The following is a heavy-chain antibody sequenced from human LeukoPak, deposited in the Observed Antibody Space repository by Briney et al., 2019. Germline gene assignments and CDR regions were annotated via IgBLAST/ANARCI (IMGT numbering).Heavy chain of an antibody. CDR2: INPNSGGT. Sequence: ASVKVSCKASGYTFTGYYMHWVRQAPGQGLEWMGWINPNSGGTNYAQKFQGRVTMTRDTSISTAYMELSRLRSEDTAVYYCARGGYDFWSGYLNWFDPWGQGTLVTVSS. J-gene: IGHJ5*02. CDR1: GYTFTGYY. CDR3: ARGGYDFWSGYLNWFDP. D-gene: IGHD3-3*01. V-gene: IGHV1-2*02.